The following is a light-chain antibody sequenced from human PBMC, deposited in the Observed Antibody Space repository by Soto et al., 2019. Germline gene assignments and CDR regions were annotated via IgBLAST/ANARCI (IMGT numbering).Light chain of an antibody. V-gene: IGKV3-20*01. CDR3: QQYGTSPPT. Sequence: EIVLTQSPGTLSLPPGERATLSCRASQSVSNNYLAWYQQKPGQAPRLLISGASSRATGIPDRFSGSGSGTDFTLTISRLEPEDFAVFYCQQYGTSPPTFGQGTKVDIK. CDR1: QSVSNNY. J-gene: IGKJ1*01. CDR2: GAS.